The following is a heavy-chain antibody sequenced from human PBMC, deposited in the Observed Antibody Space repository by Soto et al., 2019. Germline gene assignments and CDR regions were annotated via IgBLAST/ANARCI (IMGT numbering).Heavy chain of an antibody. V-gene: IGHV3-23*01. Sequence: GGSLRLSCAASGFTFSNYAMSWVRQAPGKGLEWVSGISGSGSNTYKADSVKGRFSISRDNSKNTLNLQMNSLRVEDTAVYYCAKDTVWTTPQSPDYWGQGTLVTVSS. CDR2: ISGSGSNT. CDR3: AKDTVWTTPQSPDY. CDR1: GFTFSNYA. D-gene: IGHD2-15*01. J-gene: IGHJ4*02.